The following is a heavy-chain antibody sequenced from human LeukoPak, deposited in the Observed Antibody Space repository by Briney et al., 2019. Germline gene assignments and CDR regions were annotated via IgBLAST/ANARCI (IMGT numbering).Heavy chain of an antibody. Sequence: SETLSLTCTVSGDSITNSFFYWGWIRQAPGKGLEWIATIYYDGNTWYPPSLKSRATIFIDTSVNQLSLRLSSVTAADTAVYFCAAGGRIEYFAFWGQGTLVTVSS. CDR1: GDSITNSFFY. CDR2: IYYDGNT. J-gene: IGHJ4*02. D-gene: IGHD2/OR15-2a*01. CDR3: AAGGRIEYFAF. V-gene: IGHV4-39*07.